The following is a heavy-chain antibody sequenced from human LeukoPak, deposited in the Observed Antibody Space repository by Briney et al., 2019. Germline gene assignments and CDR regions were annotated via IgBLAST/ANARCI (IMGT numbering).Heavy chain of an antibody. V-gene: IGHV3-23*01. CDR3: AKGLAAASGSRRDAFDI. Sequence: PGGSLRLSCAASGFTFSSYAMSWVRQAPGKGLEGVSGISAGGDTYDADSVKGRFTISRDNPENKLYLQMNNLRAEDTAVYYCAKGLAAASGSRRDAFDIWGQGTMVTVSS. D-gene: IGHD1-26*01. CDR1: GFTFSSYA. CDR2: ISAGGDT. J-gene: IGHJ3*02.